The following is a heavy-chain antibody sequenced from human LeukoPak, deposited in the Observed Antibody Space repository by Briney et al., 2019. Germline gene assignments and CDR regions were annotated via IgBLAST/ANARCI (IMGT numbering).Heavy chain of an antibody. Sequence: PSETLSLTCTVSGGSISSYYWSWIRQPPGKGLEWIGYIYYSGSTNYNPSLKSRVTISVDTSKNQFSLKLSSVTAADTAVYYCAGGYCSGGSCRNPFDYWGQGTLVTVSS. CDR1: GGSISSYY. V-gene: IGHV4-59*08. CDR2: IYYSGST. J-gene: IGHJ4*02. CDR3: AGGYCSGGSCRNPFDY. D-gene: IGHD2-15*01.